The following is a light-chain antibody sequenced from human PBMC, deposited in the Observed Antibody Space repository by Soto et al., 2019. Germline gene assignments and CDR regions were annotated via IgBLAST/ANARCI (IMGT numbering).Light chain of an antibody. J-gene: IGLJ7*01. CDR3: SSYTSSSTLV. Sequence: QSALTQPASVSGSPGQSITISCTGTSSDVGGYKYVSWYQQQSGKAPKLMIYEVSNRPSGVSNRFSGSKSGNTASLTISGLQAEDEADYCCSSYTSSSTLVFGGGTQLTVL. CDR2: EVS. CDR1: SSDVGGYKY. V-gene: IGLV2-14*01.